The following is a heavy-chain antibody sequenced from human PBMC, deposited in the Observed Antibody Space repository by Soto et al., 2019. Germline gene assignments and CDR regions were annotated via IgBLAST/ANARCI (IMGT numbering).Heavy chain of an antibody. V-gene: IGHV3-23*01. D-gene: IGHD6-13*01. Sequence: PGGSLRLSCAASGFTFSSYAIGWARQTPGKGLGCVSAISGSGGSTYYADSVKGRFTISRDNSKNTLYLQMNSLRAEDTAVYYCAKTSHAAPSSSWYPNYYLDYWGQGTLVTVSS. J-gene: IGHJ4*02. CDR2: ISGSGGST. CDR1: GFTFSSYA. CDR3: AKTSHAAPSSSWYPNYYLDY.